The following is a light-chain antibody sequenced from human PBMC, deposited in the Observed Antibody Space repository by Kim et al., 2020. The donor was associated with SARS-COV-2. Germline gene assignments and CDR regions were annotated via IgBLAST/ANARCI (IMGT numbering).Light chain of an antibody. Sequence: EIVLTQSPATLSLSPGERATISCRASQSVSRYLAWYQHKLGQAPRLLIYAASIMGTGIPARFSGSGSGTDFTLAISSLEPEDFAIYYCQQRSTWPWTFGQGTKVEIK. CDR3: QQRSTWPWT. V-gene: IGKV3-11*01. CDR1: QSVSRY. CDR2: AAS. J-gene: IGKJ1*01.